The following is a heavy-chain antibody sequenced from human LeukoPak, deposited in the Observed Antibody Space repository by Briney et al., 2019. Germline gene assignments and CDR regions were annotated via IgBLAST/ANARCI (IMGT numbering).Heavy chain of an antibody. V-gene: IGHV4-59*01. Sequence: SETLSLTCSVSGSSISSYYWTWIRQPPGKGLEWIGYRYYSGSTTYNPSLKSRVTISVDTSKSQFSLKLISVTAADTAIYYCARVRGDFETDWGQGTLVTVSS. CDR3: ARVRGDFETD. CDR2: RYYSGST. D-gene: IGHD3-16*01. J-gene: IGHJ1*01. CDR1: GSSISSYY.